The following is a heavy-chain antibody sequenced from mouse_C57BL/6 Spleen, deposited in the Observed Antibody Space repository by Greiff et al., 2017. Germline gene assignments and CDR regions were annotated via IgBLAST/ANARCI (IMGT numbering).Heavy chain of an antibody. CDR3: ARSSWWAY. CDR2: IYPSDSET. V-gene: IGHV1-61*01. J-gene: IGHJ3*01. Sequence: QVQLKHPGAVLVRLGSSVQLSCKASGYTFTSYWMDWVKLRPGLGLEWIGNIYPSDSETHYNQKFKDKATLTVAKSSSLPYMQVRSLTSEDTAVYNGARSSWWAYSGRTTLVNIYA. CDR1: GYTFTSYW.